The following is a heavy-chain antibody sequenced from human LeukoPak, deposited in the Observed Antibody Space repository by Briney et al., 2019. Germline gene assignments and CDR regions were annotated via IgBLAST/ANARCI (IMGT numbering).Heavy chain of an antibody. CDR1: GYSISSGYY. CDR3: ARGGVDNYDSSGYLDY. Sequence: SETLSLTCTVSGYSISSGYYWGWIRQPPGKGLEWIGSIYHSGSTYYNPSLKSRVTISVDTSKNQFSLKLSSVTAADTAVYYCARGGVDNYDSSGYLDYWGQGTLVTVSS. D-gene: IGHD3-22*01. CDR2: IYHSGST. V-gene: IGHV4-38-2*02. J-gene: IGHJ4*02.